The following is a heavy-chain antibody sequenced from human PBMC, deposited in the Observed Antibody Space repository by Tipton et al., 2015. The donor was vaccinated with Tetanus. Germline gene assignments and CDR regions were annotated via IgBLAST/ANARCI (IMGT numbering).Heavy chain of an antibody. V-gene: IGHV4-34*09. Sequence: TLSLTCAVYGGSFSGYYWSWIRQPPGKGLEWIGEINHSGSTNYNPSLKSRVTISVDTSKNHFSLKLSSVTAADTAVYYCARDQGGGVDWGQGTLVTVSS. D-gene: IGHD3-10*01. CDR2: INHSGST. J-gene: IGHJ4*02. CDR3: ARDQGGGVD. CDR1: GGSFSGYY.